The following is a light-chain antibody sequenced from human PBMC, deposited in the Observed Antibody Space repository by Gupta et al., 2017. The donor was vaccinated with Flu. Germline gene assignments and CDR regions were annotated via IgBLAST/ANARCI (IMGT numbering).Light chain of an antibody. J-gene: IGKJ2*01. CDR3: QQDDRSPST. CDR2: WAS. V-gene: IGKV4-1*01. CDR1: QSGLYSFNNKDY. Sequence: DTVMTLSPDSLAVSLGERSTINCKSIQSGLYSFNNKDYLAWYQQKPGQPPKLLIYWASTRESGVPDRFSGSGSGTDFTLTISSLQAEDVAVYYCQQDDRSPSTFGQGTQLEIK.